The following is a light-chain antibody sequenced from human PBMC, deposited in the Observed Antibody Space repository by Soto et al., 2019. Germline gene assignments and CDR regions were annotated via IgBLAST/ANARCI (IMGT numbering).Light chain of an antibody. CDR2: EVS. V-gene: IGLV2-14*01. J-gene: IGLJ1*01. CDR1: SSDVGGYNY. CDR3: SSYTSSSTLV. Sequence: QSVLTQPASVSGSPGQSITISCTGTSSDVGGYNYVSWYQQHPSKAPELMIYEVSNRPSGVSNRFSGSKSGNTASLTISGLQAEDEADYYCSSYTSSSTLVFGTGTKVTVL.